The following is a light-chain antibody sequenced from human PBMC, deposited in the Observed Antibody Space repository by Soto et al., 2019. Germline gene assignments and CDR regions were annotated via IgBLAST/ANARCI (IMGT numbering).Light chain of an antibody. CDR3: QQYDHLPRT. CDR1: QEISNY. Sequence: DIQMIQSPSSLSASVGDRVTITCQASQEISNYLNWYQQKPGKAPKLLIYDASNLERGVPSRFSGHGSGTDFTCTISSLQPEDFATYYCQQYDHLPRTFGRGTKVEIK. CDR2: DAS. J-gene: IGKJ1*01. V-gene: IGKV1-33*01.